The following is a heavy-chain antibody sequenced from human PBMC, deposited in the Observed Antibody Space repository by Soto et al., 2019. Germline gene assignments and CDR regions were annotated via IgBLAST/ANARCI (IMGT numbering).Heavy chain of an antibody. Sequence: QVHLVESGGGVVQPGRSLRLSCAASGFTFRIDAMHWVRQAPGKGLECVAVISYDGSNRFYRDSVKGRFTISRDNSKNTLYLQINSLRYEDTAVYYCARGDREDIAVVVGARPGEYGVDVWGQGTTVTVSS. V-gene: IGHV3-30-3*01. CDR3: ARGDREDIAVVVGARPGEYGVDV. CDR2: ISYDGSNR. D-gene: IGHD2-15*01. J-gene: IGHJ6*02. CDR1: GFTFRIDA.